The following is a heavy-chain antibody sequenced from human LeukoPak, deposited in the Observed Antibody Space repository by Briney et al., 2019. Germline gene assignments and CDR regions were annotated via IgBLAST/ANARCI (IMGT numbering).Heavy chain of an antibody. CDR3: ARDTYNDYGDYGGADSTFDY. CDR2: IYSGGST. Sequence: PGGSLRPSCAASGFTVSSNYMSWVRQAPGKGLEWVSVIYSGGSTYYADSVKGRFTISRDNSKNTLYLQMNSLRAEDTAVYYCARDTYNDYGDYGGADSTFDYWGQGTLVTVSS. D-gene: IGHD4-17*01. V-gene: IGHV3-66*01. J-gene: IGHJ4*02. CDR1: GFTVSSNY.